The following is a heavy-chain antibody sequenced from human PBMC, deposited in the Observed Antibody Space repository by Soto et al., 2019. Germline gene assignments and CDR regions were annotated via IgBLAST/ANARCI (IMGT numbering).Heavy chain of an antibody. Sequence: GGSLRLSCAASGFRFDEYNMHWVRQAPGKGLEWLSLITWNGANTYYADSVKGRFTISRDGTTKSVSLQMTSLKREDTGLYYCARETLSYGSALDVWGQGTTVTVSS. J-gene: IGHJ6*02. CDR3: ARETLSYGSALDV. D-gene: IGHD3-16*01. CDR1: GFRFDEYN. CDR2: ITWNGANT. V-gene: IGHV3-43*01.